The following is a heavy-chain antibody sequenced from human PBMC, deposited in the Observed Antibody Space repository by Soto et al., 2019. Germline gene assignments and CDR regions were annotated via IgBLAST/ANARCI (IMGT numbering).Heavy chain of an antibody. D-gene: IGHD5-18*01. CDR2: INPNSGGT. V-gene: IGHV1-2*02. Sequence: QVQLVQSGAEVKKPGASVKVSCKASGYTFTGYYMHWVRQAPGQGLEWMGWINPNSGGTNYAQKVQGRVTMTRDPSISTDYMELSRLSSDDTAVYYWARVYTAMVTLFDYWGQGTLVTVSS. CDR1: GYTFTGYY. CDR3: ARVYTAMVTLFDY. J-gene: IGHJ4*02.